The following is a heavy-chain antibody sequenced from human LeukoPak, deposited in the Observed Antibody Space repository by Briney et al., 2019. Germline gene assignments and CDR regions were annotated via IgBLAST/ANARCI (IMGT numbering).Heavy chain of an antibody. J-gene: IGHJ4*02. CDR3: ARSYYDILTGYYKGPYYFDY. V-gene: IGHV3-21*04. CDR2: ISDNGGGT. Sequence: TSGGSLRLSCAASGFTFSSYWMTWVRQAPGKGLEWVAAISDNGGGTYYADSVKGRFTISRDNAKNSLYLQMNSLRAEDTAVYYCARSYYDILTGYYKGPYYFDYWGQGTLVTVSS. CDR1: GFTFSSYW. D-gene: IGHD3-9*01.